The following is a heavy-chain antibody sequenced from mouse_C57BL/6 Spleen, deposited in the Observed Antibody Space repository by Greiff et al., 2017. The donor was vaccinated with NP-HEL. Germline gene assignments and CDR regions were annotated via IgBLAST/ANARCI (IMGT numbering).Heavy chain of an antibody. Sequence: QVQLQQSGPGLVQPSQSLSITCTVSGFSLTSYGVHWVRQSPGKGLEWLGVIWRGGSTDYNAAFMSRLSITKDNSKSQVFFKMNSLQADDTAIYYCAKPYYSNPGYFDVWGTGTTVTVSS. CDR1: GFSLTSYG. CDR2: IWRGGST. V-gene: IGHV2-5*01. J-gene: IGHJ1*03. CDR3: AKPYYSNPGYFDV. D-gene: IGHD2-5*01.